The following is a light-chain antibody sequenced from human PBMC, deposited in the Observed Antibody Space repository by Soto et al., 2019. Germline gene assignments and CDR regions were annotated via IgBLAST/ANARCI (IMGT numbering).Light chain of an antibody. V-gene: IGLV2-14*01. J-gene: IGLJ1*01. Sequence: QSAPTQPASVSGSPGQSITISCTGTSSDVGGYNYVSWYQQHPGKAPKVMIYEVTNRPSGVSDRFSGSKSGNTASLTISGLQVEDEADYYCSSFTRSGTRVFGTGTKLTVL. CDR3: SSFTRSGTRV. CDR2: EVT. CDR1: SSDVGGYNY.